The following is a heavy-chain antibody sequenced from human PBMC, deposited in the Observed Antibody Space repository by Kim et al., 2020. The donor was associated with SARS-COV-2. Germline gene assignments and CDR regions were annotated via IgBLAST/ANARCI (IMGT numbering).Heavy chain of an antibody. CDR3: ARDLNVYEYVWGSYRDYYYRRHV. CDR2: IWYDGSNK. V-gene: IGHV3-33*01. CDR1: GFTFSSYG. Sequence: GGSLRLSCAASGFTFSSYGMNWVRQAPGKGLEWVAVIWYDGSNKYYADSVKGRFTISRDNSKNTLYLQMNSLRAEDTAVYYCARDLNVYEYVWGSYRDYYYRRHVGREETTLTVS. D-gene: IGHD3-16*01. J-gene: IGHJ6*02.